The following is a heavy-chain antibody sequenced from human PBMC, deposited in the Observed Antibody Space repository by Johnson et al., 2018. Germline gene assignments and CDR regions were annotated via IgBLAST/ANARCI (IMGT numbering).Heavy chain of an antibody. Sequence: QVQLVESGGGVVQPGRSLRLSCAASGFTFSSYGMHWVRQAPGKGLEWVAVISYDGSNKYYADSVKGRFTISRDNSKNTLYLKMNSLRAEDTAVYYCARGPPGISGMDVWGQGTTVTVSS. J-gene: IGHJ6*02. CDR3: ARGPPGISGMDV. D-gene: IGHD3-3*02. CDR1: GFTFSSYG. V-gene: IGHV3-30*03. CDR2: ISYDGSNK.